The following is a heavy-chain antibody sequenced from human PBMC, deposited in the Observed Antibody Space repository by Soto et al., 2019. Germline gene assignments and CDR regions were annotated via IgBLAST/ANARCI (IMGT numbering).Heavy chain of an antibody. Sequence: VGSLRLSCAASGFTFSSYAMHWVRQAPGKGLEWVAVISYDGSNKYYADSVKGRFTISRDNSKNTLYLQMNSLRAEDTAVYYCARDILTGYYLGTLDYWGQGTLVTVSS. V-gene: IGHV3-30-3*01. CDR3: ARDILTGYYLGTLDY. CDR1: GFTFSSYA. CDR2: ISYDGSNK. J-gene: IGHJ4*02. D-gene: IGHD3-9*01.